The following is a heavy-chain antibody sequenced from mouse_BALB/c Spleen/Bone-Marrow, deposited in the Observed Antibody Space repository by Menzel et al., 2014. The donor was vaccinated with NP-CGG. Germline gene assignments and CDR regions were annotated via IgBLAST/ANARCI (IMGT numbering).Heavy chain of an antibody. CDR1: GIDFSGFS. CDR2: INPDSSTI. V-gene: IGHV4-1*02. J-gene: IGHJ3*01. CDR3: ARLGYYGGFAY. D-gene: IGHD2-3*01. Sequence: EAGGIDFSGFSMGWVRQAPGKGLEWIGEINPDSSTINYTPSLKDRFIISRDNAKNTLYLQMSKVRSEDTALYYCARLGYYGGFAYWGQGTLVTVSA.